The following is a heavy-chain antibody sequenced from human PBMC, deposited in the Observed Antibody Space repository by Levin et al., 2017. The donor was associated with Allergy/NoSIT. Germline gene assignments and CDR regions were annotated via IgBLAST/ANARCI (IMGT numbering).Heavy chain of an antibody. CDR3: ASHFSMIRGYGNYGMDV. J-gene: IGHJ6*02. CDR1: FFLFPPSS. V-gene: IGHV3-30-3*01. D-gene: IGHD3-10*01. Sequence: SFSSSFFLFPPSSLPFFLPSPFPFLSFFSVIAHDGSNKYYADSVKGRLTISRDDSKSTVYLQMNSLRAEDTAVYYCASHFSMIRGYGNYGMDVWGQGTTVTVSS. CDR2: IAHDGSNK.